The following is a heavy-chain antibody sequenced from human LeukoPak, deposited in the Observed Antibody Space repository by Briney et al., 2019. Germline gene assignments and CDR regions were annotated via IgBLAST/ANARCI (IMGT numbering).Heavy chain of an antibody. CDR3: ARDRLMVRGIYYYYYMDV. CDR1: GYTFTGYY. V-gene: IGHV1-2*02. J-gene: IGHJ6*03. CDR2: INPNSGGT. D-gene: IGHD3-10*01. Sequence: GASVKVSCKASGYTFTGYYMHWVRQAPGQGLEWMGWINPNSGGTNYAQKFQGRVTMTEDTSTDTAYMELSRLRSDDTAVYYCARDRLMVRGIYYYYYMDVWGKGTTVTISS.